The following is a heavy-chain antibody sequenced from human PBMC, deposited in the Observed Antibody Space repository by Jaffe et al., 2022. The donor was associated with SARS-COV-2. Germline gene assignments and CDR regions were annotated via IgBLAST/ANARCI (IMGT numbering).Heavy chain of an antibody. D-gene: IGHD1-26*01. CDR2: IYYSGST. V-gene: IGHV4-39*01. Sequence: QLQLQESGPGLVKPSETLSLTCTVSGGSISSSSYYWGWIRQPPGKGLEWIGSIYYSGSTYYNPSLKSRVTISVDTSKNQFSLKLSSVTAADTAVYYCARQYIVVWELLHGRGAFDIWGQGTMVTVSS. CDR1: GGSISSSSYY. CDR3: ARQYIVVWELLHGRGAFDI. J-gene: IGHJ3*02.